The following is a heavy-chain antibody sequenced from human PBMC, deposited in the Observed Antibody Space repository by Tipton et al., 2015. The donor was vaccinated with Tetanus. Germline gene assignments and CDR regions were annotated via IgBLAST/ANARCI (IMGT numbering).Heavy chain of an antibody. Sequence: TLSLTCTVSGDSVSGYYWSWIRQPPGKGLEWVGYVYYTGDTNYNPSLKSRVTISMYRSDNQISLKMTSVTAADTAGYYFAGVTAQRTELCFEHWGQGTQVTVSS. CDR3: AGVTAQRTELCFEH. CDR1: GDSVSGYY. D-gene: IGHD3-16*01. J-gene: IGHJ1*01. CDR2: VYYTGDT. V-gene: IGHV4-59*02.